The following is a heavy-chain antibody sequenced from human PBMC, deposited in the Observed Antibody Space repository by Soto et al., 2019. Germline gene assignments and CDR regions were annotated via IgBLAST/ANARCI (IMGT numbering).Heavy chain of an antibody. CDR1: KVTFSSYA. J-gene: IGHJ5*02. D-gene: IGHD3-3*01. V-gene: IGHV1-69*01. Sequence: SVEVSCNASKVTFSSYAISWVRQAPGQGHEWMGGIIPICGTANYAQKFQGRVTITADESTSTAYMELSSLRSEDTAVYYCVRFFRGITIFCVVTPLPGWFDPWGQGTLVTVAS. CDR3: VRFFRGITIFCVVTPLPGWFDP. CDR2: IIPICGTA.